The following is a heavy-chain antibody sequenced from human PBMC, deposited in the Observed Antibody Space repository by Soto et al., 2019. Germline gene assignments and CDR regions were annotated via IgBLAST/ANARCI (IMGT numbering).Heavy chain of an antibody. J-gene: IGHJ6*02. V-gene: IGHV3-30-3*01. CDR1: GFTFSSYA. CDR3: ARDRGGSYYYYGMDV. Sequence: QVQLVESGGGVVQPGRSLRLSCAASGFTFSSYAMHWVRQAPGKWLEWVAVISYDGSNKYYADSVKGRFTIPRDNSKNTLYLQMNSLRAEDTAVYYCARDRGGSYYYYGMDVWGQGTTVTVSS. CDR2: ISYDGSNK. D-gene: IGHD1-26*01.